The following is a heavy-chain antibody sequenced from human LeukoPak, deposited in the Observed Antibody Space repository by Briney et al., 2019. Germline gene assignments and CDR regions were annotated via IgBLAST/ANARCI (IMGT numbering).Heavy chain of an antibody. J-gene: IGHJ4*02. V-gene: IGHV3-23*01. CDR3: ANLIYGDYGDIDY. CDR1: GFTFNNYA. Sequence: GGSLRLSCAASGFTFNNYAMSWVRQAPGKGLEWVSAISGSGGSTYYADSVKGRFTISRDNSKNTLYLQMNSLRAEDTAVYYCANLIYGDYGDIDYWGQGTLVTVSS. CDR2: ISGSGGST. D-gene: IGHD4-17*01.